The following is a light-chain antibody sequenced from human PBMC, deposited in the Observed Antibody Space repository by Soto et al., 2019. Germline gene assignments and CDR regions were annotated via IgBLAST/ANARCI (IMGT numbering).Light chain of an antibody. V-gene: IGKV1-6*01. CDR2: GAS. J-gene: IGKJ1*01. CDR3: LQDYNLWT. Sequence: ALQMTQSPSSLSASVGDRVTITCRASQGIRNDVGWYQQKPGKAPKLLIYGASTLQSGVPSRFSGSGSGTDFTLTISSLQPEDFATYYCLQDYNLWTFGQGTKVEIK. CDR1: QGIRND.